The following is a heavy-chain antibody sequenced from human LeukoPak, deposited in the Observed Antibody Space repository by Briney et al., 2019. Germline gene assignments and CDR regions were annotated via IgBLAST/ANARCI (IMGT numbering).Heavy chain of an antibody. J-gene: IGHJ5*02. V-gene: IGHV4-59*01. CDR2: IYSSGTT. CDR1: GGSTTTYY. Sequence: SETLSLTCTVSGGSTTTYYWSWVRQSPERGLEWIGYIYSSGTTNYSPSLKSRVTISIDTSKNQFFLKLNSVTSADTAIYYCARVIDHCDNTGSPFAPWGQGSLVPVSS. CDR3: ARVIDHCDNTGSPFAP. D-gene: IGHD1-14*01.